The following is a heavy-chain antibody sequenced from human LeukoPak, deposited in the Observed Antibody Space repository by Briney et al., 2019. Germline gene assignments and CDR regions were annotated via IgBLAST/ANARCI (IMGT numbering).Heavy chain of an antibody. Sequence: SETLSLTCTVSGGSISSSNWWSWVRQPPGKGLEWIGEIYHSGSTNYNPSLKSRVTISVDKSKNQFSLKLSSVTAADTAVYYCARRVDHRLLWFGELAYWGQGTLVTVSS. CDR1: GGSISSSNW. V-gene: IGHV4-4*02. J-gene: IGHJ4*02. CDR3: ARRVDHRLLWFGELAY. D-gene: IGHD3-10*01. CDR2: IYHSGST.